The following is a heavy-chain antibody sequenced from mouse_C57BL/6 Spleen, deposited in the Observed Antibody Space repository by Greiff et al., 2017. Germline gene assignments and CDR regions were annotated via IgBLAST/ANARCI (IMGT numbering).Heavy chain of an antibody. Sequence: EVQGVESGGGLVKPGGSLKLSCAASGFTFSSYAMSWVRQTPEKRLEWVATISDGGSYTYYPDNVKGRFTISRDNAKNNLYLQMSHLKSEDTAMYYCTRGRGGNYGYFDVWGTGTTVTVSS. CDR3: TRGRGGNYGYFDV. J-gene: IGHJ1*03. V-gene: IGHV5-4*01. D-gene: IGHD1-1*01. CDR2: ISDGGSYT. CDR1: GFTFSSYA.